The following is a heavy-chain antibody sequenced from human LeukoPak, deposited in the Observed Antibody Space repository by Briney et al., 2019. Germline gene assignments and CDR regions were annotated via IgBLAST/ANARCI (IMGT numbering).Heavy chain of an antibody. Sequence: PGGSLRLSCAASGFIFSSYGMHWVRQTPGKGLEWVAVISYDGSNKYYADSVKGRFTISRDNSKNTLYLQMNSLRAEDTAVYYCAKDRNSGSYYSPFDYWGQGTLVTVSS. D-gene: IGHD1-26*01. J-gene: IGHJ4*02. V-gene: IGHV3-30*18. CDR2: ISYDGSNK. CDR1: GFIFSSYG. CDR3: AKDRNSGSYYSPFDY.